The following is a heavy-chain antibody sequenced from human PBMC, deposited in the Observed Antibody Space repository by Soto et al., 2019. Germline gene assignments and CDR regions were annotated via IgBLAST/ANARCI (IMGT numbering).Heavy chain of an antibody. CDR2: ISYDGSNK. CDR3: ARDLQVYYYDSSGYYAYFDY. Sequence: GGSLRLSCAASGFTFSSYAMHWVRQAPGKGLEWVAVISYDGSNKYYADSVKGRFTISRDNSKNTLYLQMNSLRAEDTAVYYCARDLQVYYYDSSGYYAYFDYWGQGTLVTVSS. J-gene: IGHJ4*02. V-gene: IGHV3-30-3*01. D-gene: IGHD3-22*01. CDR1: GFTFSSYA.